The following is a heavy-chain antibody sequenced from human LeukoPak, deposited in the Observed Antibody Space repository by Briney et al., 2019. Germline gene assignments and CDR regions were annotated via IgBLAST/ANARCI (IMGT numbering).Heavy chain of an antibody. CDR3: ARVGSSSWYGDNWFDP. CDR2: VYTSGST. CDR1: CGSISSYY. J-gene: IGHJ5*02. Sequence: SETLSLTCTVSCGSISSYYWSWIRQPAGKGLEWIGRVYTSGSTNYNPSLKSRVTMSVDTSKNLFSLKLSSVTAADTAVYYCARVGSSSWYGDNWFDPWGQGTLVTVSS. V-gene: IGHV4-4*07. D-gene: IGHD6-13*01.